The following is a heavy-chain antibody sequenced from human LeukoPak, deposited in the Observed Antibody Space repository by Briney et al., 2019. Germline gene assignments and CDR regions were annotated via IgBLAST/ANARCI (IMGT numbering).Heavy chain of an antibody. D-gene: IGHD2-2*02. J-gene: IGHJ5*02. V-gene: IGHV4-39*01. CDR3: ASARSSSWYMVTFYP. CDR2: IYYSGST. Sequence: PSETLSLTCTVSGGSISSSRSYWGWIRQPPGKGLEWIRSIYYSGSTYYNPFLKSRVTISVDTSKNQFSLKLRSVTAADAALYYCASARSSSWYMVTFYPWGQGNLVTVSS. CDR1: GGSISSSRSY.